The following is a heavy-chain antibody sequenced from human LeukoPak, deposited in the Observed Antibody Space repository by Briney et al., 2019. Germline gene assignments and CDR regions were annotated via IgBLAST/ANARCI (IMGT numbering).Heavy chain of an antibody. Sequence: GGSLRLSCVASRFTFSSDWMHWVRQAPGKGLVWVSRLYSEGGRTYYADPVKGRFTISRDNAKNTLYLQMNSLRVEDTAVYYCSRGLGQPVDYWGQGTLVTVSS. J-gene: IGHJ4*02. V-gene: IGHV3-74*01. D-gene: IGHD6-6*01. CDR3: SRGLGQPVDY. CDR2: LYSEGGRT. CDR1: RFTFSSDW.